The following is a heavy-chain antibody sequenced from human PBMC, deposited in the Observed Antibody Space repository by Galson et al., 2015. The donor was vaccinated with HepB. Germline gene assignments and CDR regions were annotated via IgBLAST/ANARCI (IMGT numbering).Heavy chain of an antibody. CDR2: ISSSSSYI. J-gene: IGHJ2*01. D-gene: IGHD6-19*01. CDR3: ANLDPGAVAGKSWYFDL. Sequence: SLRLSCAASGFTFSSYSMNWVRQAPGKGLEWVSSISSSSSYIYYADSVKGRFTISRDSAKNSLYLQMNSLRAEDTAVYYCANLDPGAVAGKSWYFDLWGRGTLVTVSS. V-gene: IGHV3-21*01. CDR1: GFTFSSYS.